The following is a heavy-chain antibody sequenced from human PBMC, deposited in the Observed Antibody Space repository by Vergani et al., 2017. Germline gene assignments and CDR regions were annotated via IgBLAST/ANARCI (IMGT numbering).Heavy chain of an antibody. J-gene: IGHJ6*02. CDR1: GFTFSSYA. V-gene: IGHV3-23*01. Sequence: EVQLLESGGGLVQPGGSLRLSCAASGFTFSSYAMSWVRQAPGKGLEWVPAISGSGGSPYYADSVKGRFTISRDNSKNTLYLQMNSLRAEDTAVYYCVIAAAGLYYGMDVWGQGTTVTVSS. D-gene: IGHD6-13*01. CDR2: ISGSGGSP. CDR3: VIAAAGLYYGMDV.